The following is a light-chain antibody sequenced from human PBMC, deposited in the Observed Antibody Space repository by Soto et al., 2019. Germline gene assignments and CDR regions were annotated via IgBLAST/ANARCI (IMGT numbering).Light chain of an antibody. V-gene: IGLV1-47*01. CDR3: AAWDDSLSGLYV. CDR1: SSNIGSNF. Sequence: QSVLTQPPSASGTPGQRVTISCSGSSSNIGSNFVYWYQQLPGTAPKVLISRNNQRPSGVPDRFSGSKSGTSASLVISGLRSEDEADYYCAAWDDSLSGLYVLGTGTKLTVL. J-gene: IGLJ1*01. CDR2: RNN.